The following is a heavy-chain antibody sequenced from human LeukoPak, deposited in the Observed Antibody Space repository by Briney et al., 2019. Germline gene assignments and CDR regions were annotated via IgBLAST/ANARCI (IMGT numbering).Heavy chain of an antibody. D-gene: IGHD6-13*01. V-gene: IGHV4-34*01. CDR1: GGSFSGYY. CDR2: SNHSGST. Sequence: PSETLSLTCAVYGGSFSGYYWSWIRQPPGKGLEWIGESNHSGSTNYNPSLKSRVTISVDTSKNQFSLKLSSVTAADTAVYYCAKDPERGHSSSWYGDWFDPWGQGTLVTVSS. CDR3: AKDPERGHSSSWYGDWFDP. J-gene: IGHJ5*02.